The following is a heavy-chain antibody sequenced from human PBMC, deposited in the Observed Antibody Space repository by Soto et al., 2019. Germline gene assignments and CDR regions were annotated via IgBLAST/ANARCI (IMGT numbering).Heavy chain of an antibody. Sequence: QVQLVESGGGVVQPGRSLRLSCAASGFTFSSYAMHWVRQAPGKGLEWVAVISYDGSNKYYADSVKGRFTISRDNSKNTLYLQMNSLRAEDTAVYYCARARFWSGFNDYFDYWGQGTLVTVSS. CDR2: ISYDGSNK. J-gene: IGHJ4*02. V-gene: IGHV3-30-3*01. D-gene: IGHD3-3*01. CDR1: GFTFSSYA. CDR3: ARARFWSGFNDYFDY.